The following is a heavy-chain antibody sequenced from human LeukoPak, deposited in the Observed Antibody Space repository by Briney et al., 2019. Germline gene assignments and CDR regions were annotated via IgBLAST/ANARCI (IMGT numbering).Heavy chain of an antibody. CDR1: GFTFSSYA. CDR2: ITGSSAST. D-gene: IGHD3-22*01. CDR3: AKLDYYDTH. J-gene: IGHJ4*02. Sequence: GGSLRLSCAASGFTFSSYAMSWVRQAPGKGLEWVSSITGSSASTYYADSVKGRFTISRDNSKNTLYLQMNSLRAEDTAVYFCAKLDYYDTHWGLGTLVTVSS. V-gene: IGHV3-23*01.